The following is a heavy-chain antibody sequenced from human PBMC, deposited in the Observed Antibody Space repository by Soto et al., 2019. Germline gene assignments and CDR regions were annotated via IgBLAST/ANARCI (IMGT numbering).Heavy chain of an antibody. D-gene: IGHD2-2*01. CDR1: GYTFTSYY. V-gene: IGHV1-46*01. CDR3: ARDSYAFGVDY. CDR2: INPSGGST. Sequence: ASVKVSCKASGYTFTSYYMHWVRQAPGQGREWMGIINPSGGSTSYAQKFQGRVTMTRDTSTSTVYMELISLRSEDTAVYYCARDSYAFGVDYWGQGXLVTVYS. J-gene: IGHJ4*02.